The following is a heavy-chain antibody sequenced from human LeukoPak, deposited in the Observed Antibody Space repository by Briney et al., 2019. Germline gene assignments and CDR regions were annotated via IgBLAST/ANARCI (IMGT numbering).Heavy chain of an antibody. D-gene: IGHD6-13*01. CDR1: GGSISGYF. V-gene: IGHV4-59*01. Sequence: PSGTLSLTCTVSGGSISGYFWSWIRQPPGKGLEWIGYIYYSGSTNYNPSLKSRVTISLDTSKNQFSLKLSSVTAADTAVYYCARTDSSSWYKVIDYWGQGTLVTVSS. CDR2: IYYSGST. CDR3: ARTDSSSWYKVIDY. J-gene: IGHJ4*02.